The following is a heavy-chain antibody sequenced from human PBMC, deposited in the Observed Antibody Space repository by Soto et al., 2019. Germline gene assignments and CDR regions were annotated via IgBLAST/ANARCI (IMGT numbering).Heavy chain of an antibody. J-gene: IGHJ4*02. Sequence: SETLSLTCTVSGGSISSGGYYWSWIRQHPGKGLEWIGYIYYSGASDYNPSLKSRLTMSVHTSENQFSLRLTSVTAADAALYYCARGLCTNAACYRGFFDTWGQGTLVTVSS. CDR1: GGSISSGGYY. D-gene: IGHD2-8*01. V-gene: IGHV4-31*03. CDR3: ARGLCTNAACYRGFFDT. CDR2: IYYSGAS.